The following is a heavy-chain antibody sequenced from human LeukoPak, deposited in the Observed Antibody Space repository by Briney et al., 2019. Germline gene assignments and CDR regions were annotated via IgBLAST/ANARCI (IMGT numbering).Heavy chain of an antibody. Sequence: PGGSLRLSCAASGFTFSSYAMHWVRQAPGKGLEWVAVILYDGSNKYYADSVKGRFTISRDNSKNTLYLQMNSLRAEDTAVYYCARVGAFRDAFDCWGQGTLVTVSS. J-gene: IGHJ4*02. CDR1: GFTFSSYA. CDR3: ARVGAFRDAFDC. CDR2: ILYDGSNK. V-gene: IGHV3-30-3*01. D-gene: IGHD5-24*01.